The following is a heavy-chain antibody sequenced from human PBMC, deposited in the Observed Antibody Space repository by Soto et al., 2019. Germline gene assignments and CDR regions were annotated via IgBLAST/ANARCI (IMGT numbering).Heavy chain of an antibody. V-gene: IGHV1-69*13. D-gene: IGHD3-22*01. J-gene: IGHJ4*02. CDR1: GYVFTNYY. CDR3: ARDGTLYDSSAYYYLY. Sequence: SVKVSCKASGYVFTNYYIHWVRQAPGQGLEWMGGITPMFGTPNYAQKFQGRVTITADESTSTAYMELSSLRSEDTAMYYCARDGTLYDSSAYYYLYWGQGTLVTVSS. CDR2: ITPMFGTP.